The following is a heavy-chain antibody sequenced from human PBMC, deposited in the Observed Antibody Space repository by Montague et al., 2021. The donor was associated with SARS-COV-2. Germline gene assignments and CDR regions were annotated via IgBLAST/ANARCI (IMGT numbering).Heavy chain of an antibody. CDR3: ARLNFQITMFGVVSRRVFDY. D-gene: IGHD3-3*01. V-gene: IGHV4-39*01. Sequence: SETLSLTCTVSGGSISSSSNYWGWIRQPPGKGLEWIGNIYYSGSTYYNPSLKSRVTISVDTSKNQFSLKLGSVTAADTAVYYCARLNFQITMFGVVSRRVFDYWGQGTLGT. CDR2: IYYSGST. J-gene: IGHJ4*02. CDR1: GGSISSSSNY.